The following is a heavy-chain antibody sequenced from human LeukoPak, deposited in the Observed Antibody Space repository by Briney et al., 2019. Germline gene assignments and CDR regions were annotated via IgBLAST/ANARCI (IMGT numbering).Heavy chain of an antibody. D-gene: IGHD3-10*01. V-gene: IGHV3-7*01. Sequence: VGSLRLSCAASGFTFSSYWMSWVRQAPGKGLEWVANIKQDGSEKYYVDSVKGRFTISRDNAKNSLYLQMNSLRAEDTAVYYCARVYGMVRGVRMDVWGQGTTVTVSS. CDR2: IKQDGSEK. J-gene: IGHJ6*02. CDR1: GFTFSSYW. CDR3: ARVYGMVRGVRMDV.